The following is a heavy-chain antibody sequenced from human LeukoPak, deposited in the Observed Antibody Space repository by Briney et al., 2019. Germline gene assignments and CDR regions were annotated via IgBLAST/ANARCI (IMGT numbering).Heavy chain of an antibody. D-gene: IGHD3-10*01. CDR2: IRDNGNT. Sequence: PSETLSLTCTVSGGSVNTNGYCWTWIRQPPGKGLEWIGYIRDNGNTKYNPSLESRITISADTSKNQFSLNLNSVTAADTAVYYCARIPILREGWGYFDYWGQGTLVTVSS. CDR1: GGSVNTNGYC. V-gene: IGHV4-30-4*01. CDR3: ARIPILREGWGYFDY. J-gene: IGHJ4*02.